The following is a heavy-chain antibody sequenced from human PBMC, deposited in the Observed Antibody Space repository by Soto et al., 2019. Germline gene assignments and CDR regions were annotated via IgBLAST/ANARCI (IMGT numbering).Heavy chain of an antibody. CDR3: ARDLEVATIEGSYYYYGMDV. CDR1: GGSISSGGYY. Sequence: QVQLQESGPGLVKPSQTLSLTCTVSGGSISSGGYYWSWIRQHPGKGLECIGYSYYSGSTYYNPSLKSRVTISVDTSKNQFSLKLSSVTAADTAVYYCARDLEVATIEGSYYYYGMDVWGQGTTVTVSS. J-gene: IGHJ6*02. D-gene: IGHD5-12*01. V-gene: IGHV4-31*03. CDR2: SYYSGST.